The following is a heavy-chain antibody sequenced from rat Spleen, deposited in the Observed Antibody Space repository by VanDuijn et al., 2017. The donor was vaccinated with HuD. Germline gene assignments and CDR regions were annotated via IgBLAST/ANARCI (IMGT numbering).Heavy chain of an antibody. CDR1: GFSLTSYH. CDR2: IWSGGST. D-gene: IGHD1-12*01. CDR3: ARANRESYAHFDH. J-gene: IGHJ2*01. Sequence: CTVSGFSLTSYHVSWVRQPPGKGLEWMGVIWSGGSTAYNSLLKSRLRITRDISESQVFLKMNSLQTEDTATYYCARANRESYAHFDHWGQGVMVTVSS. V-gene: IGHV2-43*01.